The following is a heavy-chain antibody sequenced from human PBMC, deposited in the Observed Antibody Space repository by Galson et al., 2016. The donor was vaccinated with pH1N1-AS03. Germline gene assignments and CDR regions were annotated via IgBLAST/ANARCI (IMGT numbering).Heavy chain of an antibody. CDR1: GFTFSSHG. V-gene: IGHV3-33*01. CDR3: ARDRHYYDYIWGTYRYDWYFDL. CDR2: IWHDGSEK. J-gene: IGHJ2*01. Sequence: SLRLSCAASGFTFSSHGMHWVRQTPGKGLEWVAVIWHDGSEKYYADSVKGRFTISRDNSKNTLYLQMNSLRAEDTAVYDCARDRHYYDYIWGTYRYDWYFDLWGRGTLVTVSS. D-gene: IGHD3-16*02.